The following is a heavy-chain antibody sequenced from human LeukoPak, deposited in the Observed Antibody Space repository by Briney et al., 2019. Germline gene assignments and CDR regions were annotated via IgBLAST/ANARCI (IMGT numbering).Heavy chain of an antibody. Sequence: GGSLRLSCAASGFTFSNSAMSWVRQAPGKGLEWVSSISGSGSGGSTYYADSVKGRFTISRDNSKNTLSLQMNSLRAEDTAVYYCARDSSDIVVVDGYNPFPTFDYWGQGTLVTVSS. CDR3: ARDSSDIVVVDGYNPFPTFDY. J-gene: IGHJ4*02. V-gene: IGHV3-23*01. CDR2: ISGSGSGGST. CDR1: GFTFSNSA. D-gene: IGHD2-15*01.